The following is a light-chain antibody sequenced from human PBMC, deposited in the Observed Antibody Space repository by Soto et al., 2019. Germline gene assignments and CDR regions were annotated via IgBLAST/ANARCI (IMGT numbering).Light chain of an antibody. CDR1: SGDIGTYNH. CDR3: CSFARSNTYV. CDR2: EGT. J-gene: IGLJ1*01. Sequence: QSALTQPASVSGSPGQSITISCAGTSGDIGTYNHVSWYQQHPGKAPKLILYEGTQRPSGVSDRFSGSKSGNTASLTISGLQAEDEADYHCCSFARSNTYVFGTGTKLTVL. V-gene: IGLV2-23*01.